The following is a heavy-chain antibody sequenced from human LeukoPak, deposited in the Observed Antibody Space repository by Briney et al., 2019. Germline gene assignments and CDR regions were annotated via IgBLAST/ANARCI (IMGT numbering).Heavy chain of an antibody. J-gene: IGHJ4*02. D-gene: IGHD2-15*01. CDR2: IYSGGST. CDR3: ARDYGGSYYFDY. CDR1: GFTVSSNY. V-gene: IGHV3-53*01. Sequence: GGSLRPSCAASGFTVSSNYMSWVRQAPGKGLEWVSVIYSGGSTYYADSVKGRFTISRDNSKNTLNLQMNSLRAEDTAVYYCARDYGGSYYFDYWGQGTLVTVSS.